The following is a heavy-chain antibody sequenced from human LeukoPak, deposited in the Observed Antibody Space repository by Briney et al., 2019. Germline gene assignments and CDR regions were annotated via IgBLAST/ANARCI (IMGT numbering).Heavy chain of an antibody. CDR3: ASFRRDGNYYFDY. CDR1: GGSSSGYY. J-gene: IGHJ4*02. Sequence: SSETLSLTCVLYGGSSSGYYWSWIRQPPGKGLEWIGEINHSGSTNYNPSLKSRVTISVDTSKNQFSLKLSSVTAADTAVFYCASFRRDGNYYFDYWGQGTLVTVSS. D-gene: IGHD1-7*01. V-gene: IGHV4-34*01. CDR2: INHSGST.